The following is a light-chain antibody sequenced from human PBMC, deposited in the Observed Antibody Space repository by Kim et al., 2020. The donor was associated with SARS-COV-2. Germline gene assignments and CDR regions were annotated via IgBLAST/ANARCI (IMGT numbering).Light chain of an antibody. CDR1: QAISNS. Sequence: DIQMTQSPSSLSASVGDRVTITCQASQAISNSLNWYQQKPGKAPKLLIYDASSLQTGVPSRFSGSGSGTDFTFSIGSLQPEDIATYYCQHYDSLPYSFGQGTKVDIK. CDR2: DAS. CDR3: QHYDSLPYS. V-gene: IGKV1-33*01. J-gene: IGKJ2*01.